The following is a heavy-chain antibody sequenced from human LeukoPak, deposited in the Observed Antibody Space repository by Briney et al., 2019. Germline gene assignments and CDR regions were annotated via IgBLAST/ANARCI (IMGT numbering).Heavy chain of an antibody. J-gene: IGHJ4*02. D-gene: IGHD5-24*01. CDR2: ISGSGGST. V-gene: IGHV3-23*01. CDR3: AKVKAVEMATIFGFGY. CDR1: GFTFSSYA. Sequence: GGSLRLSCAASGFTFSSYAMSWVRQAPGKGLEWVSAISGSGGSTYYADSVKGRFTISRDNSKNTLYLQMNSLRAEDTAVYYCAKVKAVEMATIFGFGYWGQGTLVTVSS.